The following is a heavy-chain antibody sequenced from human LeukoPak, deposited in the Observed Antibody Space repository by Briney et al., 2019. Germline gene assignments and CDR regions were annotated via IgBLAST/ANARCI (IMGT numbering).Heavy chain of an antibody. CDR3: ARGELGYCSSTSCYRYYYYYMDV. D-gene: IGHD2-2*01. J-gene: IGHJ6*03. CDR2: INPNSGGT. Sequence: ASVTVSCKASGYTFTGYYMHWVRQAPGQGLEWMGWINPNSGGTNYAQKFQGRVTMTRDTSISTAYMELSRLRSDDTAVYYCARGELGYCSSTSCYRYYYYYMDVWGKGTTVTVSS. CDR1: GYTFTGYY. V-gene: IGHV1-2*02.